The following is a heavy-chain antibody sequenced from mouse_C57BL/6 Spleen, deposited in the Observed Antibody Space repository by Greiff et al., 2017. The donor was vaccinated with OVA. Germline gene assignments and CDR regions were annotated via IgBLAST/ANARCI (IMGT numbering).Heavy chain of an antibody. CDR2: IDPSDSYT. J-gene: IGHJ4*01. CDR3: ARPILYDYVAMDY. D-gene: IGHD2-3*01. CDR1: GYTFTSYW. Sequence: VKLQQPGAELVRPGTSVKLSCKASGYTFTSYWMHWVKQRPGQGLEWIGVIDPSDSYTNYNQKFKGKATLTVDTSSSTAYMQLSSLTSEDSAVYYCARPILYDYVAMDYWGQGTSVTVSS. V-gene: IGHV1-59*01.